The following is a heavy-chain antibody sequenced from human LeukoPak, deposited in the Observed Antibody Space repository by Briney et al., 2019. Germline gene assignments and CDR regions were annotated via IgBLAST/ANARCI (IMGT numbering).Heavy chain of an antibody. Sequence: SETLSLTCTVSGYSISSGYYWGWIRQPPGKGLEWIGYIYYSGSTNYNPSLKSRVTISVDTSKNQFSLKLSSVTAADTAVYYCARGPGYYDSSGLWIFDYWGQGTLVTVSS. J-gene: IGHJ4*02. CDR1: GYSISSGYY. CDR2: IYYSGST. CDR3: ARGPGYYDSSGLWIFDY. V-gene: IGHV4-38-2*02. D-gene: IGHD3-22*01.